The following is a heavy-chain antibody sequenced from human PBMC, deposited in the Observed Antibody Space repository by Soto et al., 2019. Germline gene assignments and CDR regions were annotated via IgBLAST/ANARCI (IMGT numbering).Heavy chain of an antibody. V-gene: IGHV3-7*01. Sequence: EVHLVESGGGLVQPGGSLRLSCAGSGFTFSNHWMNWVRQAPGKGLEWVANIKADGSEKYYVDSVKGRFTISRDNSKNMLYLQMNSVRVEDTAVYFCARDRSAGNYFYYGMDVWGQGTTVTVSS. CDR2: IKADGSEK. J-gene: IGHJ6*02. CDR3: ARDRSAGNYFYYGMDV. D-gene: IGHD1-1*01. CDR1: GFTFSNHW.